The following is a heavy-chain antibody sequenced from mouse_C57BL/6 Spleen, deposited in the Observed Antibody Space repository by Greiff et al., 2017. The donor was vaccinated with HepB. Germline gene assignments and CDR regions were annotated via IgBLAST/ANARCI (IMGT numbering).Heavy chain of an antibody. CDR1: GYSFTSGYY. V-gene: IGHV3-6*01. J-gene: IGHJ4*01. CDR3: ASDRVCFRAMCY. Sequence: ESGPGLVKPSPSLSLSCSVTGYSFTSGYYWNWIRQLPGNILECMGYIRYDCSTNYNPSLKKPISITRDTSKNPFFLKLNSVTTEDTATYYCASDRVCFRAMCYWGQATSVTAAS. CDR2: IRYDCST. D-gene: IGHD2-10*02.